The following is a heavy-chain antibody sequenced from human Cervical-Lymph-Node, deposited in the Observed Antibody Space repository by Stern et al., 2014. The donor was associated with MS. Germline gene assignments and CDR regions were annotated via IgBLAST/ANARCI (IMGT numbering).Heavy chain of an antibody. CDR3: RAGSDAFDV. D-gene: IGHD6-13*01. CDR1: GYTFTEYA. J-gene: IGHJ3*01. CDR2: IGTRIGNT. V-gene: IGHV1-18*01. Sequence: QVKLVQSGAEVKKPGASVKVSCKASGYTFTEYAISWVRQAPGQGLEWMGWIGTRIGNTSHAQRFQGRVTMATDTSANTVYLELRSLRYDDTAMYYCRAGSDAFDVWGQGTMVTVSS.